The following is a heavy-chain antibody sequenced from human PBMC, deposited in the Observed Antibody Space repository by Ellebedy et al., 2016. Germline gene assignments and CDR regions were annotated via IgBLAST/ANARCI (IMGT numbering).Heavy chain of an antibody. Sequence: SETLSLTCIVSGGSISSYYWSWIRQPPGKGLEWIGYFSFSGSTNYNPSLKSRVTISVDTSKNHVSLKLSSVTAVDTAMYYCARIGGSPLGALDIWGQGTMVTVVS. CDR2: FSFSGST. CDR1: GGSISSYY. V-gene: IGHV4-59*01. D-gene: IGHD1-26*01. CDR3: ARIGGSPLGALDI. J-gene: IGHJ3*02.